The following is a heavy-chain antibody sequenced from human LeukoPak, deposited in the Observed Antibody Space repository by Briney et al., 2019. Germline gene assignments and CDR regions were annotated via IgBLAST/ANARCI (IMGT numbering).Heavy chain of an antibody. CDR3: ASGPFDLRYYYYYMDV. Sequence: SETLSLTCTVSGDSISSGNYCWTWIRQPAGKGLEWIGRIDTSGTFKYKSSLKSRVTISADTSKNEFSLKLSSVTAADTAVYYCASGPFDLRYYYYYMDVWGKGTTVTVSS. CDR2: IDTSGTF. V-gene: IGHV4-61*02. CDR1: GDSISSGNYC. D-gene: IGHD3-9*01. J-gene: IGHJ6*03.